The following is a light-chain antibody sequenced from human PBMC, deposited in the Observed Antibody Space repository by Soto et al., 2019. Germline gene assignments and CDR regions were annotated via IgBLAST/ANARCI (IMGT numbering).Light chain of an antibody. Sequence: QSALTQPASVSGSPGQSITISCNGTSSDIGDSNYVSWYQQHPGKAPKLVIYDVSNRPSGVSNRFSGSKSANTASLTISGLQAEDEADYYCSSFRSSSTSDVFGTGTKLTVL. CDR1: SSDIGDSNY. CDR2: DVS. J-gene: IGLJ1*01. CDR3: SSFRSSSTSDV. V-gene: IGLV2-14*03.